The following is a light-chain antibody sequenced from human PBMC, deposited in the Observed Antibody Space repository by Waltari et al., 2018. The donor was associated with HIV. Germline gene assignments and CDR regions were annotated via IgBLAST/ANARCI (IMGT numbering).Light chain of an antibody. CDR1: QSVSSN. Sequence: EIVMTQSPVTLYVSPGERATLSCRASQSVSSNLAWYQQKPGQAPRLLIYAASTRATGIPARFSGSGSGTEFTLTISSLRSEDFAVYYCQHYNNWLRTFGQGTKVEIK. CDR3: QHYNNWLRT. V-gene: IGKV3-15*01. CDR2: AAS. J-gene: IGKJ1*01.